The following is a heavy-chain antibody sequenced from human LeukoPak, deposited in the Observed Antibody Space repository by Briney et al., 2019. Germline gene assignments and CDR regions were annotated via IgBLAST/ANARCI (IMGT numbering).Heavy chain of an antibody. CDR2: INPNSGGT. V-gene: IGHV1-2*02. CDR3: ARDFNYYDSSGPDY. CDR1: GYTFTGYY. Sequence: ASGKVSGKASGYTFTGYYMHWVRQAPGQGLEWMGWINPNSGGTNYAQKFQGRVTMTRDTSISTAYMELSRLRSDDTAVYYCARDFNYYDSSGPDYWGQGTLVTVSS. D-gene: IGHD3-22*01. J-gene: IGHJ4*02.